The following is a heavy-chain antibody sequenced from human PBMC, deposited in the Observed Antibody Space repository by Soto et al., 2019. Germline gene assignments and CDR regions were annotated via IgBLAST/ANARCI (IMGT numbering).Heavy chain of an antibody. J-gene: IGHJ3*01. CDR1: GLAFRCHA. CDR3: ARDGQSLAPYALDV. V-gene: IGHV3-33*01. Sequence: QVQVVESGGGVVKPGRPLRLSCTASGLAFRCHALHWVRQAPGKGLEWVAQIWYDGGNKYYADSVKGRFTISRDNSKNTLYVQMDSLRVEDTAVYYCARDGQSLAPYALDVW. CDR2: IWYDGGNK. D-gene: IGHD6-19*01.